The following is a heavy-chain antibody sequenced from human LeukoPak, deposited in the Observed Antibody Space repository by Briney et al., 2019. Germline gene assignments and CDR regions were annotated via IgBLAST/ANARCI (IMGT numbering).Heavy chain of an antibody. CDR3: ARALGDSSGYYYYYFDY. Sequence: PSETLSLTCTVSGGSISSYYWSWIRQPAGKGLEWIGRIYTSGSANYNPSLKSRVTMSVDTSKNQFSLKMSSVTAADTAVYYCARALGDSSGYYYYYFDYWGQGTLVTVSS. J-gene: IGHJ4*02. V-gene: IGHV4-4*07. CDR2: IYTSGSA. CDR1: GGSISSYY. D-gene: IGHD3-22*01.